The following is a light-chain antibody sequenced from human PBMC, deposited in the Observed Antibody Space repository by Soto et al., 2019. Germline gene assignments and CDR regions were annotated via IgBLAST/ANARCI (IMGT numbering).Light chain of an antibody. J-gene: IGKJ4*01. Sequence: AIQMTQSPSSLSATVGDRVTNTCRASQGITDDLSWYQQKPGRAPKLLIYAASSSQNGVPPRFSGSGSGTDFILTITSLQPEDFATYYCQQDHSFPFTFGGGTKVEIK. CDR3: QQDHSFPFT. CDR1: QGITDD. V-gene: IGKV1-6*01. CDR2: AAS.